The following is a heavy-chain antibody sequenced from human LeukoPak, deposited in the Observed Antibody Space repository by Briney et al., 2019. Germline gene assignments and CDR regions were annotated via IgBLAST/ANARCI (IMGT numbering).Heavy chain of an antibody. Sequence: ASVKVSCKASAYTFTSYDINWVRQATGQGLEWMGWMNPNSGNTGYAQKFQGRATMTRNTSISTAYMELSSLRSEDTAVYYCARGAPGSYCSGGSCPYFDYWGQGTLISVSS. CDR1: AYTFTSYD. CDR2: MNPNSGNT. J-gene: IGHJ4*02. CDR3: ARGAPGSYCSGGSCPYFDY. V-gene: IGHV1-8*01. D-gene: IGHD2-15*01.